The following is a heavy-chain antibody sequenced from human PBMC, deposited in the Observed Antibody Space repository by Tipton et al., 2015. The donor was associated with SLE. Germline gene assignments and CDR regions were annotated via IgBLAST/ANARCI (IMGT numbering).Heavy chain of an antibody. J-gene: IGHJ3*02. Sequence: TLSLTCAVYGGSFSGHYWSWIRRPPGRGLEWIGEINHSGSTDYDPSLKSRVTISIDTSKNQFSLKVTSVTAADTAVYYCARQELEARAALDIWGQGTMVSVSS. CDR2: INHSGST. CDR1: GGSFSGHY. D-gene: IGHD1-26*01. CDR3: ARQELEARAALDI. V-gene: IGHV4-34*01.